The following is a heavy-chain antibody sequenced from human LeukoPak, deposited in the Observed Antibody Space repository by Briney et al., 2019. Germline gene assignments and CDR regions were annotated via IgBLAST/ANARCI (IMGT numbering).Heavy chain of an antibody. CDR2: MNPNSGNT. CDR1: GYTFTRHY. D-gene: IGHD6-13*01. Sequence: ASVKVSCKAFGYTFTRHYMNWVRQAPGQGLEWMGWMNPNSGNTGYAQKFQGRVTMTRNTSISTAYMELSSLRSEDTAVYYCARKAPAAAGTDYWGQGTLVTVSS. V-gene: IGHV1-8*01. J-gene: IGHJ4*02. CDR3: ARKAPAAAGTDY.